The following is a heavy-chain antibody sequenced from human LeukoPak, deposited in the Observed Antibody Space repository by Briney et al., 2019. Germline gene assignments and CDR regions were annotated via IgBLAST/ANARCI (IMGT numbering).Heavy chain of an antibody. CDR2: IYYSGST. CDR1: GGSISSGSYY. D-gene: IGHD3-22*01. Sequence: SETLSLTCTVSGGSISSGSYYWGWIRQPPGKGLEWIGSIYYSGSTYYNPSLKSRVTISVDTSKNQFSLKLSSVTAADTAVYYCARDQRGSGYYSCYWGQGTLVTVSS. CDR3: ARDQRGSGYYSCY. J-gene: IGHJ4*02. V-gene: IGHV4-39*07.